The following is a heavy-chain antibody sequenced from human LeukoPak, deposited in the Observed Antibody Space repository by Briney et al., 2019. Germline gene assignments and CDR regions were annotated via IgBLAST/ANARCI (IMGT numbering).Heavy chain of an antibody. CDR1: GGSISSGGYY. CDR2: IYYSGST. J-gene: IGHJ4*02. V-gene: IGHV4-31*03. Sequence: SETLSLTCTVSGGSISSGGYYWSWIRQHPGKGLEWIGYIYYSGSTYYNPSLKSRVTISVDTSKNQFSLKLSSVTAADTAVYYCARRRDGYNYHFDYWGQGTLVTVSS. CDR3: ARRRDGYNYHFDY. D-gene: IGHD5-24*01.